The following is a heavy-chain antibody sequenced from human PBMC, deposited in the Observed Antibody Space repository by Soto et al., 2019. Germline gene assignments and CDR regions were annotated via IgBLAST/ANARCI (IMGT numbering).Heavy chain of an antibody. D-gene: IGHD1-1*01. CDR2: IYATGTT. CDR1: GASISGFY. Sequence: PSETLSLTCTVSGASISGFYWSWIRKSAGKGLEWIGRIYATGTTDYNPSLKSRVMMSVDTSKKQFSLKLRSVTAADTAVYYCVRDGTKTLRDWFDPWGQGVSVTVSS. J-gene: IGHJ5*02. V-gene: IGHV4-4*07. CDR3: VRDGTKTLRDWFDP.